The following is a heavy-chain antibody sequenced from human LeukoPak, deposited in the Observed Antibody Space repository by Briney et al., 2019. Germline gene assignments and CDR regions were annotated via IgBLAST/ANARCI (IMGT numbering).Heavy chain of an antibody. CDR2: IYHSGST. J-gene: IGHJ1*01. Sequence: SQTLSLTCAVSGGSISSGGYSWSWIRQPPGKGLEWIGYIYHSGSTYYNPSLKSRVTISVDRSKNQFSLKLSSVTAADTAVYYCARGGSWPECFQHWGQGTLVTVSS. V-gene: IGHV4-30-2*01. CDR3: ARGGSWPECFQH. D-gene: IGHD6-13*01. CDR1: GGSISSGGYS.